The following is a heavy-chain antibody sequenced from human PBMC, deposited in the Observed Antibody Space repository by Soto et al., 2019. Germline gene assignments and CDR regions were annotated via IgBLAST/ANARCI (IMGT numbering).Heavy chain of an antibody. CDR1: GFTFSSYG. CDR3: ARGAVGAYFDY. J-gene: IGHJ4*02. Sequence: GGSLRLSCAASGFTFSSYGMHWVRLAPGKGLEWVAFISYDGSNKYYADSLKGRFTISRDNSKNTLYLQMNSLRSEDTTVYYCARGAVGAYFDYWGQGTLVTVSS. V-gene: IGHV3-30*19. CDR2: ISYDGSNK. D-gene: IGHD1-26*01.